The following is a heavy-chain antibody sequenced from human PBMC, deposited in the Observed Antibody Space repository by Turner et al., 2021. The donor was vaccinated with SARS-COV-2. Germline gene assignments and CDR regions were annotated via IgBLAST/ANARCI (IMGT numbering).Heavy chain of an antibody. J-gene: IGHJ6*02. D-gene: IGHD2-21*02. CDR2: IYYSGST. Sequence: QVQLQESGPGLVKPSETLSLTCTVSGGSISSYYWSWIRQPPGKGLWWIGYIYYSGSTKYNPSLKSRVTISVDTSKNQFALKLSSVTAADTAVYYCARDQAYCGGDCYDYYYYYGMDVWGQGITVTVSS. CDR1: GGSISSYY. V-gene: IGHV4-59*01. CDR3: ARDQAYCGGDCYDYYYYYGMDV.